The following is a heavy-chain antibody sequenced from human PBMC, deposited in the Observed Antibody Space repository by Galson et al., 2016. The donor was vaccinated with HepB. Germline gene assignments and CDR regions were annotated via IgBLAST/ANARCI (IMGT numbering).Heavy chain of an antibody. CDR2: TSYNGINK. J-gene: IGHJ4*02. CDR3: MRLVGWERGILDN. D-gene: IGHD1-1*01. V-gene: IGHV3-30-3*01. CDR1: GFTFSSYS. Sequence: SLRLSCAASGFTFSSYSMLWVRQAPGRGLEWVAVTSYNGINKYYADSVKGRFTISRDNSKDTLFLQMNSLRAEDTAVYHCMRLVGWERGILDNWGQGTLVTVAS.